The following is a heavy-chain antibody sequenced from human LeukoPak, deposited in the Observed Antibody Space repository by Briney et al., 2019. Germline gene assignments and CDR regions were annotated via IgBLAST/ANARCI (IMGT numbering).Heavy chain of an antibody. J-gene: IGHJ4*02. CDR1: GGSFSGYY. D-gene: IGHD3-16*02. CDR3: ARSFGGVIARFDY. CDR2: INHSGST. Sequence: SETLTLTCAVYGGSFSGYYWSWIRQPPWKGLEWIGEINHSGSTNYNASLKSRVTISVDTSKNQFSLKLSSVTAADTAVYYCARSFGGVIARFDYWGQGTLVTVSS. V-gene: IGHV4-34*01.